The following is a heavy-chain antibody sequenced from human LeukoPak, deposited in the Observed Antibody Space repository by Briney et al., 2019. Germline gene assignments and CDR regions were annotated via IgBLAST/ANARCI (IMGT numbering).Heavy chain of an antibody. V-gene: IGHV4-59*08. CDR2: IDDSGTT. J-gene: IGHJ4*02. Sequence: SETLSLTCTVSGGSISSYYWSWIRQPPGKGLEWIGYIDDSGTTKYNPSIKSRLTIYVDTSKNKFPLKLSSVSAADTAVYYCARLNYDFWRGYYLDLGGQGTLVTVSS. D-gene: IGHD3-3*01. CDR3: ARLNYDFWRGYYLDL. CDR1: GGSISSYY.